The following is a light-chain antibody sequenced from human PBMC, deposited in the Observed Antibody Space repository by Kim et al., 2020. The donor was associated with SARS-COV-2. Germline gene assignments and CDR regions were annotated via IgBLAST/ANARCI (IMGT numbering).Light chain of an antibody. CDR2: DVS. CDR1: SSDVGGYNY. J-gene: IGLJ2*01. Sequence: PGQSVTISCTGTSSDVGGYNYVSWYQQYPGKAPKLMIYDVSKRPSGVPDRFSGSKSGNTASLTVSGLQAEDEADYYCCSYAGSYTWIFGGGTKLTVL. CDR3: CSYAGSYTWI. V-gene: IGLV2-11*03.